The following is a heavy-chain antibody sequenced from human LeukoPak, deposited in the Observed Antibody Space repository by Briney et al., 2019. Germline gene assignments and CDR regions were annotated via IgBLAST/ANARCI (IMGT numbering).Heavy chain of an antibody. V-gene: IGHV4-39*01. CDR2: IYYSGST. D-gene: IGHD1-26*01. J-gene: IGHJ3*02. CDR3: ARHVGEWELIGAFDI. CDR1: GGSISSGSYY. Sequence: SETLSLTCTVSGGSISSGSYYWGWIRQPPGKGLEWIGSIYYSGSTYYNPSLKSRVTISVDTSKNQFSLKLSSVTAADTAVYYCARHVGEWELIGAFDIWGQGTMVTVSS.